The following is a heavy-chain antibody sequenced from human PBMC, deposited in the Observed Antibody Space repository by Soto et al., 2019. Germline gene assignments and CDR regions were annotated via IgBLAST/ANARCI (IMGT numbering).Heavy chain of an antibody. J-gene: IGHJ6*02. CDR3: AKDSHYGMDV. Sequence: GGSLRLSCAASGFTFSIYGMHWVRQAPGKGLEWVAVISYDGSNKYYADSVKGRFTISRDNSKNTLYLQMNSLRAEDTAVYYCAKDSHYGMDVWGQGTTVTVSS. CDR1: GFTFSIYG. CDR2: ISYDGSNK. V-gene: IGHV3-30*18.